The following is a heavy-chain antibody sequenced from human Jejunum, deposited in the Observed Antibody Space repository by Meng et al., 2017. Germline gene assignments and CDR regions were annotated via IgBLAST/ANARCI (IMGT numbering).Heavy chain of an antibody. CDR2: ISSSGSTI. D-gene: IGHD3-22*01. V-gene: IGHV3-48*03. J-gene: IGHJ4*02. CDR1: GFTFSTYG. Sequence: GGSLRLSCAASGFTFSTYGMTWVRQAPGKGLEWVSYISSSGSTIYYSGSVQGRFSISRDNAKNSLYLQMNRLRAEDTAVYYCARSKGLSLQNYYDSSGQPANAYWGQGTRVTVSS. CDR3: ARSKGLSLQNYYDSSGQPANAY.